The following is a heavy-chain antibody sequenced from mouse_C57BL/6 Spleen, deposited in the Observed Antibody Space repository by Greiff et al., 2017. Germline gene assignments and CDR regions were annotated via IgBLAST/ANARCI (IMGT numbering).Heavy chain of an antibody. CDR2: IYPSDSET. CDR1: GYTFTSYW. V-gene: IGHV1-61*01. CDR3: ARGNYWYFDV. J-gene: IGHJ1*03. Sequence: QVQLKQPGAELVRPGSSVKLSCKASGYTFTSYWMDWVKQRPGQGLEWIGNIYPSDSETHYNQKFKDKATLPVDKSSSTAYMQLSSLTSEDSAVYYCARGNYWYFDVWGTGTTVTVSS. D-gene: IGHD2-1*01.